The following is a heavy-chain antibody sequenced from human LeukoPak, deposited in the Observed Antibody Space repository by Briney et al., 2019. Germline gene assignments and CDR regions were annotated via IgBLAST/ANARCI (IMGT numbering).Heavy chain of an antibody. Sequence: SVKVSCXASGGTFSTYAISWVRQAHGQGLEWMERIIPIFGTANYAQKFQGRVTITTDESTSTAYMELSSLRSEDTAVYYCARGGPTAAVYYYYMDVWGKGTTVTVSS. D-gene: IGHD6-13*01. CDR1: GGTFSTYA. J-gene: IGHJ6*03. CDR2: IIPIFGTA. V-gene: IGHV1-69*05. CDR3: ARGGPTAAVYYYYMDV.